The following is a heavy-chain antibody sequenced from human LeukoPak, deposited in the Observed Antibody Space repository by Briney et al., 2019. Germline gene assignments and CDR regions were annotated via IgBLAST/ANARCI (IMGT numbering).Heavy chain of an antibody. CDR1: GGSISSYY. CDR2: IYYSGST. J-gene: IGHJ4*02. CDR3: ARHPYSSGDIDY. Sequence: SETLSLTCTVSGGSISSYYWSWIRQPPGKGLEWIGYIYYSGSTNYNPPLKSRVTISVDTSKNQFSLKLSSVTAADTAVYYCARHPYSSGDIDYWGQGTLVTVSS. V-gene: IGHV4-59*08. D-gene: IGHD6-19*01.